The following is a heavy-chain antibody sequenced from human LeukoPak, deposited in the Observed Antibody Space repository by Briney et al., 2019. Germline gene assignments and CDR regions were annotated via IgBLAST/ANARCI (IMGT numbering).Heavy chain of an antibody. V-gene: IGHV3-21*01. CDR3: ARGYYDILTGYSDY. CDR2: ISSGSSYI. CDR1: GFTFSSYS. Sequence: GGSLRLSCAASGFTFSSYSMNWVRQAPGKGLEWVSSISSGSSYIYYADSVKGRFAISRDNAKNSLYLQMNSLRAEDTAVYYCARGYYDILTGYSDYWGQGTLVTVSS. D-gene: IGHD3-9*01. J-gene: IGHJ4*02.